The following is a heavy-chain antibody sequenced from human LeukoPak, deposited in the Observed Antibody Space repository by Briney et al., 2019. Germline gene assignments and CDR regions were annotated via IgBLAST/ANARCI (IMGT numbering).Heavy chain of an antibody. CDR1: GYTFTGYY. Sequence: GASVKVSCKASGYTFTGYYMHWVRQAPGQGLEWMGWINPNSGGTNYAQKFQGRVTMTRDTSISTAYMELRRLKSDGTAVYYCARDFRVTTEYNWFDPWGQGTLVTVSS. D-gene: IGHD3-3*01. CDR3: ARDFRVTTEYNWFDP. V-gene: IGHV1-2*02. J-gene: IGHJ5*02. CDR2: INPNSGGT.